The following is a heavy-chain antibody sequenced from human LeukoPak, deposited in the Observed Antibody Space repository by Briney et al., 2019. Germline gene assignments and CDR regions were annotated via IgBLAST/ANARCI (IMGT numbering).Heavy chain of an antibody. CDR2: IRYDGSNK. CDR1: GFTFSSYG. Sequence: GGSLRLSCAASGFTFSSYGMHWVRQAPGKGLEWVAFIRYDGSNKYYADSVKGRFTISRDNSKDTLYLQMSSLRAEDTAVYYCAKDSDPHYYDSSGTFDYWGQGTLVTVSS. CDR3: AKDSDPHYYDSSGTFDY. D-gene: IGHD3-22*01. V-gene: IGHV3-30*02. J-gene: IGHJ4*02.